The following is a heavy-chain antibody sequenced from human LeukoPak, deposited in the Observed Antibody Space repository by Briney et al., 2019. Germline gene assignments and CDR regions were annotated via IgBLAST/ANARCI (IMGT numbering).Heavy chain of an antibody. J-gene: IGHJ6*02. Sequence: PGGSLRLSCAASGFTVSSNYMSWVRQAPGKGLEWVSVIYSGGSTYYADSVKGRFTISRHNSKNTLYLQMNSLRAEDTAVYYCAGDLTMVRGYYYYGMDVWGQGTTVTVSS. CDR1: GFTVSSNY. D-gene: IGHD3-10*01. CDR2: IYSGGST. CDR3: AGDLTMVRGYYYYGMDV. V-gene: IGHV3-53*04.